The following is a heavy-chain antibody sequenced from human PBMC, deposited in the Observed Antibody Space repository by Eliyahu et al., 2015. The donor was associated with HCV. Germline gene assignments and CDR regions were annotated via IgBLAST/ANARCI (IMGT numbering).Heavy chain of an antibody. CDR2: IKSKIDDATR. Sequence: EVQLVESGGGLVKPGGSLXLSCXASGFTFXNXWXSWVRPXPGKGLEWVGRIKSKIDDATRDYAAPVKGRFTISRDDSKNRLYLQMNSLKAEDTAVYYCTTDKVSRISAVGYVYSYYYNMDVWGQGTTVTVSS. CDR1: GFTFXNXW. CDR3: TTDKVSRISAVGYVYSYYYNMDV. J-gene: IGHJ6*02. V-gene: IGHV3-15*01. D-gene: IGHD6-13*01.